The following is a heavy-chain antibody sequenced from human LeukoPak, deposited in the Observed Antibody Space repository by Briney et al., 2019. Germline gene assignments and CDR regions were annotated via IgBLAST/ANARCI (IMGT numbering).Heavy chain of an antibody. J-gene: IGHJ4*02. CDR1: GFTFSDYY. V-gene: IGHV3-11*01. Sequence: PGGSLRLSCAASGFTFSDYYMSWIRQAPGKGLEWVSYISSSGSTIYYADSVKDRFTISRDNAKDSLYLQMNSLRAEDTAVYYCATEDYGGNSGPWVYFDYWGQGTLVTVSS. CDR2: ISSSGSTI. CDR3: ATEDYGGNSGPWVYFDY. D-gene: IGHD4-23*01.